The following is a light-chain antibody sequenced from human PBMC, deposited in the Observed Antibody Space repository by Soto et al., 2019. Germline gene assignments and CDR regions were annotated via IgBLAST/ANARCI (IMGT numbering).Light chain of an antibody. J-gene: IGKJ2*01. CDR1: QSVSSSY. Sequence: EIVLTQSPGTLSLSPGERATLSCRASQSVSSSYLAWYQQKPGQAHRLLIYGASSRATGIPDRFSGSGSGTDFTLTISRLETEDFAVYYCQQYGSSLYTFGQGTKLEIK. CDR2: GAS. V-gene: IGKV3-20*01. CDR3: QQYGSSLYT.